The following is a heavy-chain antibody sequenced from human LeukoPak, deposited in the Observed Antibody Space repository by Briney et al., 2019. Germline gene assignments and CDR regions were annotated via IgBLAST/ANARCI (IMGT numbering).Heavy chain of an antibody. V-gene: IGHV4-39*01. D-gene: IGHD3-22*01. CDR1: GGSISSSSYY. CDR3: ARQIYDSSGYWDY. CDR2: LDYSGST. Sequence: PSETLSLTCTVSGGSISSSSYYWGWIRQPPEKGLEWIGSLDYSGSTYLIPSLKSRVTISGDTSKNQFSLKLSSVTAADTAVYYCARQIYDSSGYWDYWGQGTLVTVSS. J-gene: IGHJ4*02.